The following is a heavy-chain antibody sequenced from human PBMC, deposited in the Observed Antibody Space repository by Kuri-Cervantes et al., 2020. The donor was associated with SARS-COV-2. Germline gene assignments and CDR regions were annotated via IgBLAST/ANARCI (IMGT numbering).Heavy chain of an antibody. CDR3: ARASRLAAPYNYFYYYLDG. V-gene: IGHV1-69*13. D-gene: IGHD6-13*01. CDR2: ITPVFGPV. CDR1: GGTFHSNA. J-gene: IGHJ6*03. Sequence: SVKVSCKASGGTFHSNAITWVRQAPGQGFEWVGGITPVFGPVHYAQSFQGRVTITADESTRTVYMELSSLRSDDTAVYYCARASRLAAPYNYFYYYLDGWGKGTTVTVSS.